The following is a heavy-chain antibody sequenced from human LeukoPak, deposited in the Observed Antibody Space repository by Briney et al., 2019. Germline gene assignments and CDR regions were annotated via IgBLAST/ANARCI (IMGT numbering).Heavy chain of an antibody. V-gene: IGHV3-21*01. CDR2: ISSSSSCI. CDR1: GFTFSSYS. J-gene: IGHJ6*02. CDR3: AREGSGWDAYYYGMDV. D-gene: IGHD6-19*01. Sequence: GGSLRLSCAASGFTFSSYSMNWVRQAPGRGLEWVSSISSSSSCIYYADSVKGRFTISRDNAKNSLYLQMNSLRAEDTAVYYCAREGSGWDAYYYGMDVWGQGTTVTVSS.